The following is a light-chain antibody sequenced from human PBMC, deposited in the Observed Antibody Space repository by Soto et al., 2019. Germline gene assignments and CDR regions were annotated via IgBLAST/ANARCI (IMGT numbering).Light chain of an antibody. CDR1: QSVSSA. CDR3: QQYNDWPLT. V-gene: IGKV3-15*01. Sequence: EIVMTQSPGTLSVSPRDRATLSCRASQSVSSALAWYQQKGGQAPRLLIYAASTRATGVPARFSGSGSGTDFTLTISSLQSEDFAVYYCQQYNDWPLTFGGGTKLEI. CDR2: AAS. J-gene: IGKJ4*01.